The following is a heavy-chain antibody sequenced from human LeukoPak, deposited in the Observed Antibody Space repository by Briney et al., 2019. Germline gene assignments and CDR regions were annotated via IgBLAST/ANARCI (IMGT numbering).Heavy chain of an antibody. Sequence: ALVKVSYKTFGYPFSSCGINWVRQAPGQGLEWMGWISGYNGDTNYAQKFQGRVTMTTDTSTNTAYVDLRRLRSDDTAVYYCATNTGYCSGGSCYIPPGNWGQGTLVTVSS. CDR1: GYPFSSCG. CDR2: ISGYNGDT. D-gene: IGHD2-15*01. V-gene: IGHV1-18*01. J-gene: IGHJ4*02. CDR3: ATNTGYCSGGSCYIPPGN.